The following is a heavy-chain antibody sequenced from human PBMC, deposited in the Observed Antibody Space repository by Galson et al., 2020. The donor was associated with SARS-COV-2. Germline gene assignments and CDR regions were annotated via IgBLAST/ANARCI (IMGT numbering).Heavy chain of an antibody. CDR1: GYTFTSDW. D-gene: IGHD3-22*01. J-gene: IGHJ3*02. Sequence: GESLKISCKDSGYTFTSDWIGWVRQMPGKGLEWMGIIYPGDSDTRSSPSFQGQVTISANKSISTAYLQWSSLQASDTAMYYCARHFYPSNHYDSSGYYYSAFDIWGQGTVVTVSS. CDR2: IYPGDSDT. CDR3: ARHFYPSNHYDSSGYYYSAFDI. V-gene: IGHV5-51*01.